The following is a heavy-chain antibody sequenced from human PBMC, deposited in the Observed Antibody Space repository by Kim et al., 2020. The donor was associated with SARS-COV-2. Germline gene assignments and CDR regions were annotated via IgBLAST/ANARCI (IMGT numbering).Heavy chain of an antibody. CDR2: INSLTGNP. D-gene: IGHD5-12*01. CDR1: GYSFTSHA. Sequence: ASVKVSCKASGYSFTSHAVNWVRQAPGQRPEWMGWINSLTGNPTYAQGFRGRFVFSFDTSVSAAYLQISSLKVDDTAVYYCARVRVEIVATQAFDVWGQGTMVTVSS. V-gene: IGHV7-4-1*02. CDR3: ARVRVEIVATQAFDV. J-gene: IGHJ3*01.